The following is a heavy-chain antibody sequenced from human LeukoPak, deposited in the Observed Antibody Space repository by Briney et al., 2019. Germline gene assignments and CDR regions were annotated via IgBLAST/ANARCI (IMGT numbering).Heavy chain of an antibody. J-gene: IGHJ4*02. CDR3: ARLLGPLDYVWGSSRSK. Sequence: SQTLSLTCTVSGVSISYATYQWTWIRQSAGKGLEWIGLISKSGTTNYNPSHKSRVTISIDTTKNQFSLKLTSVTAADTAVYYCARLLGPLDYVWGSSRSKWGQGTLVTVSS. CDR1: GVSISYATYQ. CDR2: ISKSGTT. D-gene: IGHD3-16*02. V-gene: IGHV4-61*02.